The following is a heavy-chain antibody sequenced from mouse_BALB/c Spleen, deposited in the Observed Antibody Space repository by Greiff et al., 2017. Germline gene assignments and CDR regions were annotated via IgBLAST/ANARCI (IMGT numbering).Heavy chain of an antibody. CDR1: GFTFSDYY. Sequence: EVMLVESGGGLVQPGGSLKLSCAASGFTFSDYYMYWVRQTPEKRLEWVATISDGGSYTYYPDSVKGRFTISRDNAKNNLYLQMSSLKSEDTAMYYCARRGYGNYVGAMDYWGQGTSVTVSS. CDR3: ARRGYGNYVGAMDY. D-gene: IGHD2-1*01. CDR2: ISDGGSYT. J-gene: IGHJ4*01. V-gene: IGHV5-4*02.